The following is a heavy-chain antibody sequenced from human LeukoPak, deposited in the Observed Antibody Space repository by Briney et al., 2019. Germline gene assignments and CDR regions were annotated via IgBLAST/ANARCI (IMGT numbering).Heavy chain of an antibody. CDR1: GFTLSSYA. V-gene: IGHV3-23*01. CDR2: LSGCGGST. CDR3: ARDRGFGELYFDY. Sequence: GGSLRLSCTASGFTLSSYAMSWVRQAPGKGLEWVSSLSGCGGSTSYADSVKGRFTISRHNSKNTLYLQMNRLRADDTAVYYCARDRGFGELYFDYWGEGTLVTVSS. J-gene: IGHJ4*02. D-gene: IGHD3-10*01.